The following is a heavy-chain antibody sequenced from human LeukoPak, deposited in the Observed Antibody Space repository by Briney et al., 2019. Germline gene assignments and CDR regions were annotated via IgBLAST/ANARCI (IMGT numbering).Heavy chain of an antibody. J-gene: IGHJ4*02. Sequence: ASVKVSCKASGYTFTSYAMNWVRQAPGQGLEWMGWINTNTGNPSYAQGFTGRFAFSLDTSVSTAYLQISSLKAEDTAVYYCASSQYYGSGSYGDNDYWGQGTLVTVSS. CDR2: INTNTGNP. V-gene: IGHV7-4-1*02. CDR3: ASSQYYGSGSYGDNDY. D-gene: IGHD3-10*01. CDR1: GYTFTSYA.